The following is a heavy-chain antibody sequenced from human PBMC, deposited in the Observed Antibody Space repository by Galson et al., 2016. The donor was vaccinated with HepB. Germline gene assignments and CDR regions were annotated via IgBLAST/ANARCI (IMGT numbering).Heavy chain of an antibody. D-gene: IGHD3-22*01. V-gene: IGHV4-31*03. J-gene: IGHJ6*02. CDR3: AREKVVHYNYYGVGV. CDR2: ISYSGVT. Sequence: TLSLTCSVSGASISSDSYYWTWIRQHPGKGLEWMGYISYSGVTSYNPSLKSRVTISADTSKSQFSLKLSSVTAADTAVYYWAREKVVHYNYYGVGVWGQGTTVTVSS. CDR1: GASISSDSYY.